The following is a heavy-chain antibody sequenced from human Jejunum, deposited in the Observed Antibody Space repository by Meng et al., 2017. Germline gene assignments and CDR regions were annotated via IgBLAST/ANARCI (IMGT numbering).Heavy chain of an antibody. V-gene: IGHV2-5*02. CDR2: IYWDDDK. Sequence: WTQPGPPLVKPTPTPTLTCTFSGFSLSTSGVGVGWLRQPPGKALECLALIYWDDDKRYTPSLKNRLTITKDTSKNQVVLTMTNMDPVDTATYYCAHRLAYSTNYNVGWFDPWGQGTLVTVSS. J-gene: IGHJ5*02. CDR3: AHRLAYSTNYNVGWFDP. D-gene: IGHD6-13*01. CDR1: GFSLSTSGVG.